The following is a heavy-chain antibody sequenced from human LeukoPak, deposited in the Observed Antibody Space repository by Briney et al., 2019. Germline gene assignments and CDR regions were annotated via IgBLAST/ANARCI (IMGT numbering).Heavy chain of an antibody. CDR3: AKDNGGSYWEPVDYFDY. CDR1: GFTFSSYA. D-gene: IGHD1-26*01. CDR2: ISGSGGST. Sequence: PGGSLRLSCAASGFTFSSYAMSWVRQAPGKGLEWVSAISGSGGSTYYADSVKGRFTISRDNSKNTLYLQMNSLRAEDTAVYYCAKDNGGSYWEPVDYFDYWGQGTLVTVSS. V-gene: IGHV3-23*01. J-gene: IGHJ4*02.